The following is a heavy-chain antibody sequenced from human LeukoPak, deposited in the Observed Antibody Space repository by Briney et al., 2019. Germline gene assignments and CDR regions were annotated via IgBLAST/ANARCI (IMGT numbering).Heavy chain of an antibody. V-gene: IGHV3-7*03. J-gene: IGHJ4*02. D-gene: IGHD2-8*01. Sequence: GGSLRLSCAASGFTFSSYWMSWVRQAPGKGLEWVANIKQDGSEKYYVDSVKGRFTISRDNAKNSLYLQMNSLRAEDTALYYCARDYCTNGVCYTGDYWGQGTLVTVSS. CDR3: ARDYCTNGVCYTGDY. CDR2: IKQDGSEK. CDR1: GFTFSSYW.